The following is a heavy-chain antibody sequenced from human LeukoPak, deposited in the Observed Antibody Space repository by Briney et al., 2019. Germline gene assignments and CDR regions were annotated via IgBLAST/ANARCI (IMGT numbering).Heavy chain of an antibody. CDR1: GFTFSSYA. CDR2: ISGSGGST. CDR3: AKDFSTDITMVRGPTPA. D-gene: IGHD3-10*01. J-gene: IGHJ4*02. V-gene: IGHV3-23*01. Sequence: GGSLRLSCAASGFTFSSYAMSWVRQAPGKGLEWVSAISGSGGSTYYADSVKGRFTISRDNSKNTLYLQMNSLRAEDTAVYYCAKDFSTDITMVRGPTPAWGQGTLVTVSS.